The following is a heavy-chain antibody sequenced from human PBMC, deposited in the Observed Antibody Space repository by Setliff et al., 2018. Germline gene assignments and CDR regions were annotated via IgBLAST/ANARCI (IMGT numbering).Heavy chain of an antibody. Sequence: HPGGSLRLSCAASGFTFSRFSLHWVRQAPGKGLEWVANIKQDGSEKYYVDSVKGRFTISRDNAKNSLYLQMNSLRAEDTAVYYCARDGGEYWGQGTLVTVSS. D-gene: IGHD3-16*01. CDR1: GFTFSRFS. CDR2: IKQDGSEK. V-gene: IGHV3-7*01. CDR3: ARDGGEY. J-gene: IGHJ4*02.